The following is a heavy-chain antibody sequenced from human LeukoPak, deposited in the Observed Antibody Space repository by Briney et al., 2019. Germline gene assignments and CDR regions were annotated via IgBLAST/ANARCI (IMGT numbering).Heavy chain of an antibody. D-gene: IGHD3-16*01. V-gene: IGHV3-48*03. Sequence: GGSLRLSCAASGFTFSGYEMNWVRQAPGEGLEWVSYISGSGSTIYYADSVRGRFTISRDNAKNLLYLQMNSLRAEDTAIYYCARERNGGTYYFDYWGQGTLVTVSS. CDR2: ISGSGSTI. CDR1: GFTFSGYE. J-gene: IGHJ4*02. CDR3: ARERNGGTYYFDY.